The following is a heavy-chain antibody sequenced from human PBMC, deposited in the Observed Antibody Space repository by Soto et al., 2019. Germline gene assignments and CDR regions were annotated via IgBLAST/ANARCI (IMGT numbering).Heavy chain of an antibody. Sequence: QVQLVQSGAEVKKPGSSVKVSCKASGGTFSNYAISWVRQAPGQGLEWMGGIIPMFGTPNYAQRFQGRVTITADNSTSTASMEVRNLKSDDTAVYYCARGWETVGATTPFAYWGQGTLVTVSS. V-gene: IGHV1-69*06. CDR3: ARGWETVGATTPFAY. CDR1: GGTFSNYA. J-gene: IGHJ4*02. CDR2: IIPMFGTP. D-gene: IGHD1-26*01.